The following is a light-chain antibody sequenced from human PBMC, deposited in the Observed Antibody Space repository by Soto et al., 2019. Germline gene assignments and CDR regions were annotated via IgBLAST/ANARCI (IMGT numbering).Light chain of an antibody. CDR1: SSNIGAGSD. J-gene: IGLJ2*01. CDR3: QSYDGSLKL. Sequence: QSVLTQPPSVSGAPGQRVTISCTGSSSNIGAGSDVHWYQQFPGTAPKLLIYDNNNRPSGVPDRFSGSKSGTSASLAITGLQAEDEADYYCQSYDGSLKLFGGGPKLTVL. V-gene: IGLV1-40*01. CDR2: DNN.